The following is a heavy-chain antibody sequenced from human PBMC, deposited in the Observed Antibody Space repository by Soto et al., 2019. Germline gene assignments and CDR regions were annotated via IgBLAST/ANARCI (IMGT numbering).Heavy chain of an antibody. CDR1: GYTFTSYY. D-gene: IGHD1-1*01. J-gene: IGHJ2*01. V-gene: IGHV1-46*03. CDR3: ARDRIPPKGATGYWYFDL. CDR2: INPSGGS. Sequence: QVQLVQSGAEVKKPGASVKVSCKASGYTFTSYYMHWVRQAPGQGLEWMGIINPSGGSSYGQKFQGRVTMTRDTSTSTVYMELSSVTSEDTAVYYCARDRIPPKGATGYWYFDLWGRGTLVTVSS.